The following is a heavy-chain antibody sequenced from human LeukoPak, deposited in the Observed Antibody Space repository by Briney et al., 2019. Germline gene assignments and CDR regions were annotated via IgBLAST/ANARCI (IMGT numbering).Heavy chain of an antibody. Sequence: GGSLRLSCAASGFTFSSYWMSWVRQAPGKGLEWVANIKQDGSEKYYVDSVKGRFTISRDNAKNSLYLQMNSLRAEDTAVYYCARLSYYCSSTSCYLNAFDIWGQGTMVTVSS. CDR2: IKQDGSEK. V-gene: IGHV3-7*01. D-gene: IGHD2-2*01. CDR1: GFTFSSYW. CDR3: ARLSYYCSSTSCYLNAFDI. J-gene: IGHJ3*02.